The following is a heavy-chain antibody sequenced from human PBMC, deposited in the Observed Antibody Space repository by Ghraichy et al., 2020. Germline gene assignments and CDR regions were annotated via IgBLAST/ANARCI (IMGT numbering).Heavy chain of an antibody. J-gene: IGHJ4*02. CDR2: IRNKAYGATT. D-gene: IGHD1-26*01. CDR3: TTTTSLWPVDY. Sequence: GGSLRLSCTASGFTFGDFAMSWVRQAPGKGLEWVAFIRNKAYGATTEYVASVKGRFSISRDDSKSILYLQMNSLRTEDTAIYYCTTTTSLWPVDYWGLGTLVTVSS. V-gene: IGHV3-49*04. CDR1: GFTFGDFA.